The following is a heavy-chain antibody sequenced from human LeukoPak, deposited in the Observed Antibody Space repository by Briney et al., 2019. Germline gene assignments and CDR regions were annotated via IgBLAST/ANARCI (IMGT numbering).Heavy chain of an antibody. CDR2: MNPNSGNT. Sequence: ASVKVSCKASGYTFTSNDINWVRHATGQGLEWMGWMNPNSGNTGYAQKFQGRVTITRNTSISTAYMELSSLRSEDTAVYYCARGRRLRLGEFRWFDPWGQGTLVTVSS. V-gene: IGHV1-8*03. D-gene: IGHD3-16*01. CDR1: GYTFTSND. CDR3: ARGRRLRLGEFRWFDP. J-gene: IGHJ5*02.